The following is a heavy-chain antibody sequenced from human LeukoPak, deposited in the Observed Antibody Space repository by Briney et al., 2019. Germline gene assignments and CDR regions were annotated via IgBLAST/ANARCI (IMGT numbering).Heavy chain of an antibody. CDR1: GFTFSSYS. J-gene: IGHJ3*02. Sequence: GGSLRLSCAASGFTFSSYSMNWVRQAPGKGLEWVSSISSSSSYIYYADSVKGRFTISRDNAKNSLYLQMNSLRAEDTAVYYCAKVAVAAAWDDAFDTWGQGTMVTVSS. CDR2: ISSSSSYI. D-gene: IGHD6-13*01. V-gene: IGHV3-21*01. CDR3: AKVAVAAAWDDAFDT.